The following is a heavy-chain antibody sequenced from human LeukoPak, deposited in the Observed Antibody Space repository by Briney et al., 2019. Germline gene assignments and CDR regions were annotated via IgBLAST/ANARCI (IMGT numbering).Heavy chain of an antibody. D-gene: IGHD3-10*01. V-gene: IGHV1-18*01. CDR2: ISAYNGNT. Sequence: ASVKVSCKASGYTFTSYGISWVRQAPGQGLEWMGWISAYNGNTNYAQKLQGRVTMTTDTSTSTAYMELRSLRSDDTAVYYCARALRFGEFYDDAFDIWGQGTMVTVSS. CDR3: ARALRFGEFYDDAFDI. CDR1: GYTFTSYG. J-gene: IGHJ3*02.